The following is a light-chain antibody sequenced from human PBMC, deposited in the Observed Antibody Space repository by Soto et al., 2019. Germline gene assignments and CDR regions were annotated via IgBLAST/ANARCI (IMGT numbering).Light chain of an antibody. V-gene: IGLV4-69*01. CDR3: QTRGPGMGV. J-gene: IGLJ2*01. CDR1: SWNSSYA. CDR2: LNSDGSH. Sequence: QPVLTQSPSASASLGASVTLTCTLSSWNSSYAIAWHRQQPEKGPRYLMKLNSDGSHSKGDRIPDCCSGSGSWAALYLTVSSLQYEDEADYYCQTRGPGMGVFGGGTKLTVL.